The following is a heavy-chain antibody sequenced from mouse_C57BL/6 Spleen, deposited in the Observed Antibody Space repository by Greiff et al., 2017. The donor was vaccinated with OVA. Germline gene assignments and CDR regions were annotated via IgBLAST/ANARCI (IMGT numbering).Heavy chain of an antibody. J-gene: IGHJ1*03. D-gene: IGHD2-5*01. Sequence: EVKVVESGGGLVQPGESLKLSCESNEYEFPSHDMSWVRKTPEKRLELVAAINSDGGSTYYPDTMERRVIISRDNAKNTRYLQMSSLKSEDTAMYYCARPSNYSPRCDFDVWGTGTTVTVSS. CDR3: ARPSNYSPRCDFDV. V-gene: IGHV5-2*03. CDR1: EYEFPSHD. CDR2: INSDGGST.